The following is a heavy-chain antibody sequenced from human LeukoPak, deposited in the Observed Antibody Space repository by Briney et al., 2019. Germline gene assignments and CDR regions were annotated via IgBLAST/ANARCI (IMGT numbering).Heavy chain of an antibody. D-gene: IGHD3-9*01. Sequence: PGGSLRLSCAASGFTFSSYEMNWVRQAPGKGLEWVSYISSSGSTIYYADSVKGRFTISRDNAKNSLYLQMNSLRAEDTAVYYCARLYYDILTGYYKGSLDYWGQGTLVTVSS. V-gene: IGHV3-48*03. J-gene: IGHJ4*02. CDR3: ARLYYDILTGYYKGSLDY. CDR2: ISSSGSTI. CDR1: GFTFSSYE.